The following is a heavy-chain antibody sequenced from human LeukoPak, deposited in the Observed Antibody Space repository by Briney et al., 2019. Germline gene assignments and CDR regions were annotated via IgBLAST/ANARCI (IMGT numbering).Heavy chain of an antibody. V-gene: IGHV1-18*01. D-gene: IGHD3-16*01. CDR3: ARVPLRYYYYMDV. CDR1: GGTFSSYA. Sequence: ASVKVSCKASGGTFSSYAISWVRQAPGQGLEWMGWISAYNGNTNYAQKLQGRVTMTTDTSTSTAYMELRSLRSDDTAVYYCARVPLRYYYYMDVWGKGTTVTVSS. J-gene: IGHJ6*03. CDR2: ISAYNGNT.